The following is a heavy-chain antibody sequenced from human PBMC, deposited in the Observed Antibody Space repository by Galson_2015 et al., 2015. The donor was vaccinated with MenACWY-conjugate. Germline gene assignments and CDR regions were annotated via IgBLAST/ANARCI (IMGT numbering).Heavy chain of an antibody. J-gene: IGHJ3*02. D-gene: IGHD6-13*01. Sequence: SLRLSCAASGFIFSDYKMNWVRQAPGKGLEWVSSISGSTNFIYYADSVEGRFTISRDNAESSLYLQMNSLSPEDTAVYYCARDGAPLYRSSQNAFDIWGQGTMVTVSS. CDR2: ISGSTNFI. CDR1: GFIFSDYK. CDR3: ARDGAPLYRSSQNAFDI. V-gene: IGHV3-21*01.